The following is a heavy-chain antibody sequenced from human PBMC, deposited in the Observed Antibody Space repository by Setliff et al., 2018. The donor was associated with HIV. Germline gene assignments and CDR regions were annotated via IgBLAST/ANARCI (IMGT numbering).Heavy chain of an antibody. CDR1: GFTFSGYG. CDR2: IRYDGDNK. D-gene: IGHD2-15*01. V-gene: IGHV3-30*02. J-gene: IGHJ6*03. Sequence: GGSLRLSCTASGFTFSGYGMYWVRQAPGKGLEWVAFIRYDGDNKYYADSVKGRFTISRDNSKNTLYLQMNSLRAKDAAVYYCAKAFGYCSGGSCPVLMDVWGKGTTVTVSS. CDR3: AKAFGYCSGGSCPVLMDV.